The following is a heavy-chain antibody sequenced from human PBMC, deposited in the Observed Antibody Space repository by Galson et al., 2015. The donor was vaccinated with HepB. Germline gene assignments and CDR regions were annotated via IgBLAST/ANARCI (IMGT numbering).Heavy chain of an antibody. J-gene: IGHJ5*02. CDR3: ARTRGIVVVPAALWGGPGMGGWFDP. CDR1: GYTFTSYY. V-gene: IGHV1-46*01. CDR2: INPSGGST. Sequence: SVKVSCKASGYTFTSYYMHWVRQAPGQGLEWMGIINPSGGSTSYAQKFQGRVTMTRDTSTSTVYMELSSLRSEDTAVYYCARTRGIVVVPAALWGGPGMGGWFDPWGQGTLVTVSS. D-gene: IGHD2-2*01.